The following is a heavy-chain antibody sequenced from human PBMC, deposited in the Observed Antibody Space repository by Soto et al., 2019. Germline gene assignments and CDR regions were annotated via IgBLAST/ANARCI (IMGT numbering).Heavy chain of an antibody. D-gene: IGHD2-15*01. Sequence: EVQLVESGGGLVQPGGSLRLSCEGYGFALSDHFMDWVRQAPGKGLEWVGRSRNRRDGYVTQYAASVRGRFTISRDDSRNSVYLEMSSLKTEDTARYYCASYFGYLYGVWGQGTLVTVSS. V-gene: IGHV3-72*01. CDR2: SRNRRDGYVT. CDR3: ASYFGYLYGV. J-gene: IGHJ4*02. CDR1: GFALSDHF.